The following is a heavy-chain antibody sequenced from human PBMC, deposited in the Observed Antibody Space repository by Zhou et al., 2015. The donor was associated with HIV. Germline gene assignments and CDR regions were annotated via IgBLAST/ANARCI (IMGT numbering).Heavy chain of an antibody. CDR3: AKDRDADGTASSHMDV. D-gene: IGHD2-2*01. V-gene: IGHV3-9*01. J-gene: IGHJ6*03. CDR1: GFVFDDYA. CDR2: ISWNSVAI. Sequence: EVQLVESGGGLVQPGRSLTLSCTASGFVFDDYAMHWVRQGPGRGLEWVSSISWNSVAIVYADSVKGRFTVSRDNGKKSISLQMTGLKPEDKGVYYCAKDRDADGTASSHMDVWGKGTTVTVSS.